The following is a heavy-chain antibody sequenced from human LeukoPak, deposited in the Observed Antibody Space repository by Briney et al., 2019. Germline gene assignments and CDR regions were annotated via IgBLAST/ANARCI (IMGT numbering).Heavy chain of an antibody. CDR3: ARFDSGSHPFDY. J-gene: IGHJ4*02. CDR2: IYPDDSET. D-gene: IGHD3-10*01. CDR1: GYSFTSYW. Sequence: RSGESLKISCKGSGYSFTSYWIGWVRQMPGKGLEWMGLIYPDDSETRYSPSFEGQVTISADKSISTAYLQWSGLKASDTAMYYCARFDSGSHPFDYWGQGTLVTVSS. V-gene: IGHV5-51*01.